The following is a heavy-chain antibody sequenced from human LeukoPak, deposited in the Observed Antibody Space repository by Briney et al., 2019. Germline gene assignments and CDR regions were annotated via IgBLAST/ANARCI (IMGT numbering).Heavy chain of an antibody. CDR1: GFTFSSYA. CDR2: ISGSGGST. CDR3: ATGSGNYYYYFDY. J-gene: IGHJ4*02. Sequence: GGSLRLSCAASGFTFSSYAMSWVRQAPGKGLEWVSAISGSGGSTYYADSVKGRFTISRDNSKNTLYLQMNSLRAEDTATYYCATGSGNYYYYFDYWGQGTLVTVSS. D-gene: IGHD1-26*01. V-gene: IGHV3-23*01.